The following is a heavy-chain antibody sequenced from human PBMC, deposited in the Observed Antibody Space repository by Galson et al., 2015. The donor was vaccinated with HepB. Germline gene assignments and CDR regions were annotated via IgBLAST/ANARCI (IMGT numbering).Heavy chain of an antibody. D-gene: IGHD3-10*01. Sequence: ETLSLTCAVSGDSISNTRWWSWVRQPPGEGLEWIGEAYHSGGTNYKPSLKSRVTISVDKSKNQFSLKLTSVTAADTAVYYCARAKEGRGYFDYWGQGTLVTVSS. V-gene: IGHV4-4*02. CDR1: GDSISNTRW. CDR2: AYHSGGT. CDR3: ARAKEGRGYFDY. J-gene: IGHJ4*02.